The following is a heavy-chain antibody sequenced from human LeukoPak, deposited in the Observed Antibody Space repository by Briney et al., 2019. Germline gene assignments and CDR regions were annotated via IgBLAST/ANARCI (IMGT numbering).Heavy chain of an antibody. CDR3: ARAYHYYDLDY. J-gene: IGHJ4*02. Sequence: GGSLRLSCAASGFTFSSYGMSWVRQAPGKGLEWVSTISHSGGSTYYADSVKGRFTISRDNAKNTLYLQMNSLRAEDTAVYYCARAYHYYDLDYWGQGTLVTVSS. CDR2: ISHSGGST. D-gene: IGHD3-3*01. CDR1: GFTFSSYG. V-gene: IGHV3-23*01.